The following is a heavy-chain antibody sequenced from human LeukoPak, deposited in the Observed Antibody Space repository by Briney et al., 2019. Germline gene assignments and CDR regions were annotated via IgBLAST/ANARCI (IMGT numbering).Heavy chain of an antibody. D-gene: IGHD6-13*01. J-gene: IGHJ4*02. Sequence: PGGSLRLSCAASGFTLSRNARHWVRQAPGKGLEWVSVISYDGSIKYYADSVKGRFTISRDNSKNTLYLQMNSLRAEDTAVYYCAKVAPYRYSSSWWSFDYWGQGTLVTVSS. CDR1: GFTLSRNA. V-gene: IGHV3-30*04. CDR3: AKVAPYRYSSSWWSFDY. CDR2: ISYDGSIK.